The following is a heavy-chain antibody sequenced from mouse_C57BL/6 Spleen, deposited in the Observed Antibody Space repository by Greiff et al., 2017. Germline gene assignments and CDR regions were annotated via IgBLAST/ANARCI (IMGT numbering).Heavy chain of an antibody. J-gene: IGHJ2*01. CDR3: ARSQLTFDY. CDR2: INPNNGGT. CDR1: GYTFTDYN. V-gene: IGHV1-18*01. D-gene: IGHD3-1*01. Sequence: EVQLQESGPELVKPGASVKIPCKASGYTFTDYNMDWVKQSHGKSLEWIGDINPNNGGTIYNQKFKGKATLTVAKSSSTAYMELRSLTSEDTAVYYCARSQLTFDYWCQGTTLPVSS.